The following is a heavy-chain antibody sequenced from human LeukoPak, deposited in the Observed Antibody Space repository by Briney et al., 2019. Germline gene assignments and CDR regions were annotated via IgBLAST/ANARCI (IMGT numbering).Heavy chain of an antibody. CDR1: GGSFSGYY. J-gene: IGHJ4*02. Sequence: SETLSLTCPVYGGSFSGYYWSWIRQPPGKGLEWIGEINHSGSTNYNPSLKSRVTISVDTSKNQFSLKLSSVTAADTAVYYCARDRPPYGSLDYWGQGTLVTVSS. V-gene: IGHV4-34*01. D-gene: IGHD4-17*01. CDR2: INHSGST. CDR3: ARDRPPYGSLDY.